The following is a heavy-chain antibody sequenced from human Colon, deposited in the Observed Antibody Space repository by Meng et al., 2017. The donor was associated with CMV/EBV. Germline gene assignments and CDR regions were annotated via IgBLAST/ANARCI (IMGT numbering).Heavy chain of an antibody. CDR2: INSDGSST. V-gene: IGHV3-74*01. J-gene: IGHJ4*02. CDR3: ARDYCSSTSCYVDY. D-gene: IGHD2-2*01. Sequence: GESQKISCAASGFTFSSYWMHWVRQAPGKGLVWVSRINSDGSSTSYADSVKGRFTISRDNAKNTLYLQMNSLRAEDTAVYYCARDYCSSTSCYVDYWGQGTLVTVSS. CDR1: GFTFSSYW.